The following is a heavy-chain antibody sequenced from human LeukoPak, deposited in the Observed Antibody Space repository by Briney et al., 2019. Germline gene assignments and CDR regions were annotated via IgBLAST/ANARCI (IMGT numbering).Heavy chain of an antibody. CDR1: GFTFSSYS. Sequence: PGGSLRLSCAASGFTFSSYSMSWVRQAPGKGLEWVSSISRDSYYIYYADSVKGRFTISRDNTKNSLYLQMKSLRAEDTAVYYCARLIEWPDYYMDVWGKGTTVTVSS. CDR2: ISRDSYYI. J-gene: IGHJ6*03. V-gene: IGHV3-21*01. CDR3: ARLIEWPDYYMDV. D-gene: IGHD3-16*02.